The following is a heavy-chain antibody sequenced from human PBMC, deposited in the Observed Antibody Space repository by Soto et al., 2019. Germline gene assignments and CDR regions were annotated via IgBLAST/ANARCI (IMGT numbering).Heavy chain of an antibody. J-gene: IGHJ4*02. V-gene: IGHV3-21*01. Sequence: EVQLVESGGGLVKPGGSLRLSCAASGFTFSSYSMNWVRQAPGKGLEWVSSISSSSSYIYYADSVKGRFTISRDNAKNSLDLQMNSLRGEDTAVYYCARAGSSGPYYFDHWGQGTLVTVSS. CDR3: ARAGSSGPYYFDH. CDR2: ISSSSSYI. D-gene: IGHD1-1*01. CDR1: GFTFSSYS.